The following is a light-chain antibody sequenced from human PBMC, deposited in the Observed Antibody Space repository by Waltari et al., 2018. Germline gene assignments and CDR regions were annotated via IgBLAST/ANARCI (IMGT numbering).Light chain of an antibody. J-gene: IGLJ3*02. CDR2: DVS. CDR1: SSDVGGYNY. Sequence: QSALTQPRSVSGSPGQSVTLSCTGTSSDVGGYNYVPWYQQHPGKAPQLMIYDVSKRPSGVPDRFSGSKSGNTASLTISGLQAEDEADYYCCSYAGSYTLVFGGGTKLTVL. V-gene: IGLV2-11*01. CDR3: CSYAGSYTLV.